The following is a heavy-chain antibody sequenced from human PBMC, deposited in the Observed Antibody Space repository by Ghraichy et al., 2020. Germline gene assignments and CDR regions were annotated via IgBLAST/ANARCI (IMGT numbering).Heavy chain of an antibody. Sequence: ASVKISRTASGYNFTNYGITWVRQAPGQGLEWLGWISGYNGNTNYIQKLQGRVTMTTDTHTSTAYMELRSLRSDDTAVYYCARFGAGFGFDYWGQGTVVTVSS. J-gene: IGHJ4*02. D-gene: IGHD3-16*01. CDR2: ISGYNGNT. CDR1: GYNFTNYG. CDR3: ARFGAGFGFDY. V-gene: IGHV1-18*01.